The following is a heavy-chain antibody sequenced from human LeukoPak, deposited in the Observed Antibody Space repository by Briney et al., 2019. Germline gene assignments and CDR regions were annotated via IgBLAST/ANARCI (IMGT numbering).Heavy chain of an antibody. J-gene: IGHJ6*04. CDR3: ARESTMVRGVIGMDV. D-gene: IGHD3-10*01. CDR1: GYTFTSYY. Sequence: ASVKVSCKASGYTFTSYYMHWVRRAPGQGLEWMGIINPSGGSTSYAQKFQGRVTMTRDTSTSTVYMELSSLRSEDTAVYYCARESTMVRGVIGMDVWGKGTTVTISS. V-gene: IGHV1-46*01. CDR2: INPSGGST.